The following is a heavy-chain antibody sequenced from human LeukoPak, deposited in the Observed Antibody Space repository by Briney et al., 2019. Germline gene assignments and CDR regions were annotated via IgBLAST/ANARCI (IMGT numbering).Heavy chain of an antibody. Sequence: SQTLSLTRTVSVGSISGGDYYWSWIRQPPGKGLEWIGHIYYSASTYYSPSFKCRVTISVDTSKNQFSLKLSSVTAGDTAVYYCARSIGYFDYWGQGTLVTVSS. CDR2: IYYSAST. D-gene: IGHD2-15*01. CDR1: VGSISGGDYY. V-gene: IGHV4-30-4*01. J-gene: IGHJ4*02. CDR3: ARSIGYFDY.